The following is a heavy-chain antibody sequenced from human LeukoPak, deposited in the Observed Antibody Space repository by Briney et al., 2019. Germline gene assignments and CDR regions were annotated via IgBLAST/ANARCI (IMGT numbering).Heavy chain of an antibody. J-gene: IGHJ5*02. D-gene: IGHD1-26*01. Sequence: SQTLSLTCAVSGGSISSGGYSWSWIRQPPGKGLEWIGYIYHSGSTYYNPSLKSRVTISVDRSKNQFSLKLSSVTAADTAVYYCAREGSAGSYLNWFDPWGQGTLVTVSS. CDR2: IYHSGST. CDR1: GGSISSGGYS. CDR3: AREGSAGSYLNWFDP. V-gene: IGHV4-30-2*01.